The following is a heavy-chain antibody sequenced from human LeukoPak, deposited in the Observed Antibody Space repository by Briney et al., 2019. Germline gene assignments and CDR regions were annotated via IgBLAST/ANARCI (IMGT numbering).Heavy chain of an antibody. Sequence: SETLSLTCTVSGGSISSSSYYWGWIRQPPGKGLEWIGSIYYSGSTYYNPSLKSRVTISVDTSKNQFSLKLSSVTAADTAVYDCARPTNKWYYYGSGTAYYYYMDVWGKGTTVTVSS. V-gene: IGHV4-39*01. CDR3: ARPTNKWYYYGSGTAYYYYMDV. J-gene: IGHJ6*03. D-gene: IGHD3-10*01. CDR1: GGSISSSSYY. CDR2: IYYSGST.